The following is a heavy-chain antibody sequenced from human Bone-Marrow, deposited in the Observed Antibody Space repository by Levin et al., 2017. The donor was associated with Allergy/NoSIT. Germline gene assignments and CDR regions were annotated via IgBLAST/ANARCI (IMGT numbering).Heavy chain of an antibody. CDR1: GGSFSGYY. Sequence: GSLRLSCAVYGGSFSGYYWSWIRQPPGKGLEWIGEINHSGSTNYNPSLKSRVTISVDTSKNQFSLKLSSVTAADTAVYYCARGRSGLARYSSSWYNWFDPWGQGTLVTVSS. CDR3: ARGRSGLARYSSSWYNWFDP. J-gene: IGHJ5*02. D-gene: IGHD6-13*01. CDR2: INHSGST. V-gene: IGHV4-34*01.